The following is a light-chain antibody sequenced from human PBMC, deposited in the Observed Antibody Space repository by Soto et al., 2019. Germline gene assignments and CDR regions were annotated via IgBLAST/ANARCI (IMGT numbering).Light chain of an antibody. Sequence: EVVMTQSPATLSVSPGERATLSCRASQSVSSNLAWYQQKPGQAPRLLIYGASTRATGIPARFSGRGSGTEFTLTIFSLQSEDFAVYYCQQYDIWPLTFGQGTKVDIK. CDR3: QQYDIWPLT. J-gene: IGKJ1*01. CDR2: GAS. V-gene: IGKV3-15*01. CDR1: QSVSSN.